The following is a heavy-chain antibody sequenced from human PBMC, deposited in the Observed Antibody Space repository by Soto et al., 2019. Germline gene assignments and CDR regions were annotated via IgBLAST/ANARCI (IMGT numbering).Heavy chain of an antibody. Sequence: SETLSLTCTVSGGSISTGGYYWSWIRQHPGKGLEWIGYIYYSGTTYYNPSLRSRVTISVDTSKNQFFLKLSSVTAADTAVYFCARGWTSYFYGSGSYFDSWGQGTLVTV. CDR3: ARGWTSYFYGSGSYFDS. V-gene: IGHV4-31*03. J-gene: IGHJ4*02. CDR1: GGSISTGGYY. D-gene: IGHD3-10*01. CDR2: IYYSGTT.